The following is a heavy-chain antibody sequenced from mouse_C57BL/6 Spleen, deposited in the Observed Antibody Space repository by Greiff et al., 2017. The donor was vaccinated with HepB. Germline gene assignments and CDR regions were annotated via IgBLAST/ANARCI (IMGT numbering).Heavy chain of an antibody. V-gene: IGHV5-4*01. CDR2: ISDGGSYT. Sequence: EVQRVESGGGLVKPGGSLKLSCAASGFTFSSYAMSWVRQTPEKRLEWVATISDGGSYTYYPDNVKGRFTISRDNAKNNLYLQMSHLKSEDTAMYYCARDDYDDWFAYWGQGTLVTVSA. D-gene: IGHD2-4*01. J-gene: IGHJ3*01. CDR1: GFTFSSYA. CDR3: ARDDYDDWFAY.